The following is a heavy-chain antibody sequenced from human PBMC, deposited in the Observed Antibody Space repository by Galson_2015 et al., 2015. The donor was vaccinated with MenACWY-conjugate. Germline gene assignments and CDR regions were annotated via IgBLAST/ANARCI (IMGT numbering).Heavy chain of an antibody. Sequence: SLKVSCKASNYTFTSHGMNWVRQAPGQGLEWMGGICTDNSNTNYAQNFQGRFTMTTDTSTTTAYMQLRSLTSDDTAVYYCASGRTTISSQRYFDLWGRGTLVIVSS. CDR1: NYTFTSHG. CDR2: ICTDNSNT. J-gene: IGHJ2*01. V-gene: IGHV1-18*01. D-gene: IGHD2-2*01. CDR3: ASGRTTISSQRYFDL.